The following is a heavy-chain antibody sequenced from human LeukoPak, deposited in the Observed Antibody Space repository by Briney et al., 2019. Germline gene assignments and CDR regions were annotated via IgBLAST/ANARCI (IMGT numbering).Heavy chain of an antibody. V-gene: IGHV4-61*02. CDR3: ARTRAAAGTLAFDY. Sequence: PSQTLSLTCTVSGGSISSGSYYWSWIRQPAGKGVEWIGRIYTSGSTNYNPSLKSRVTISVDTSKNQFSLKLSSVTAADTAVYYCARTRAAAGTLAFDYWGQGTLVTVSS. CDR2: IYTSGST. J-gene: IGHJ4*02. D-gene: IGHD6-13*01. CDR1: GGSISSGSYY.